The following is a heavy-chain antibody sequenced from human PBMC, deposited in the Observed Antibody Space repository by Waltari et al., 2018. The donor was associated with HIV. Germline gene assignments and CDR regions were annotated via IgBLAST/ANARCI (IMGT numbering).Heavy chain of an antibody. CDR3: AKDDVVRDQLPIFYFYYYGMDF. V-gene: IGHV3-30*18. J-gene: IGHJ6*02. CDR1: GFTFTTYG. Sequence: QVHLVASGGGVVRPGRSLRISCAASGFTFTTYGMHWVRQAPGKGLEWVALISIDGNNIKYADSVKCRFIISRDNSMNTVFLQMSSLIPEDTALYYCAKDDVVRDQLPIFYFYYYGMDFWGHGTIVTVS. D-gene: IGHD2-2*01. CDR2: ISIDGNNI.